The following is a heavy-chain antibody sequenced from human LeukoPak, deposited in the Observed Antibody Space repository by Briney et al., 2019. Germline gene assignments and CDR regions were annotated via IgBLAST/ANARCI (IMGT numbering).Heavy chain of an antibody. D-gene: IGHD3-22*01. V-gene: IGHV4-59*02. CDR3: AREYYYYDSSGYYYGGWFDP. CDR2: IHYSEGT. CDR1: GGSVSSYY. J-gene: IGHJ5*02. Sequence: SETLSLTCTVSGGSVSSYYWSWIRQPPGKGLEWIGYIHYSEGTNYNPSLKSRVTISVDTSKNQFSLRLSSVTAADTAVYYCAREYYYYDSSGYYYGGWFDPWGQGTTVTVSS.